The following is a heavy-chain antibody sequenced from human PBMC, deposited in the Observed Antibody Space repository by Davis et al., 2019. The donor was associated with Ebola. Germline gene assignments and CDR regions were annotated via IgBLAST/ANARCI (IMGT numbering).Heavy chain of an antibody. V-gene: IGHV1-46*01. J-gene: IGHJ4*02. Sequence: ASVKVSCKASGYTFTSYYMHWVRQAPGQGLEWMGMINPSSGSTSYAQNFQGRVTMTRDTSTTTVYMELSSLRSEDTAVYYCARDRSGGSGRGSDYWGQGTLVTVSS. CDR3: ARDRSGGSGRGSDY. CDR1: GYTFTSYY. CDR2: INPSSGST. D-gene: IGHD3-10*01.